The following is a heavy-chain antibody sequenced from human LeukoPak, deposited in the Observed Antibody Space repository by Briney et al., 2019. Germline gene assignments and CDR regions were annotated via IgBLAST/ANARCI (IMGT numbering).Heavy chain of an antibody. V-gene: IGHV4-34*01. J-gene: IGHJ3*02. CDR2: INHSGST. CDR3: ARVGYGYDILTGYAHDAFDI. Sequence: SETLSLTCAVYGGSFSGYYWSWIRQPPGKGLEWIGEINHSGSTNYNPSLKSRVTISVDTSKNQFSLKLSSVTAADTAVYYCARVGYGYDILTGYAHDAFDIWGQGTMVTVSP. D-gene: IGHD3-9*01. CDR1: GGSFSGYY.